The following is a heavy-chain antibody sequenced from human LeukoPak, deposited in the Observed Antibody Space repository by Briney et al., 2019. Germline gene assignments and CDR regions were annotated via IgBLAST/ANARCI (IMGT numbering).Heavy chain of an antibody. CDR2: ISWNSGSI. V-gene: IGHV3-9*01. CDR1: GFTFDDYA. D-gene: IGHD1-26*01. J-gene: IGHJ4*02. Sequence: GGSLRLSCAASGFTFDDYAMHWVRQAPGKGLEWVSGISWNSGSIGYADSVKGRFTISRDNAKNSLYLQMNSLRAEDTAVYYGSSVRGSYSSYYFDYWGQGTLVTVSS. CDR3: SSVRGSYSSYYFDY.